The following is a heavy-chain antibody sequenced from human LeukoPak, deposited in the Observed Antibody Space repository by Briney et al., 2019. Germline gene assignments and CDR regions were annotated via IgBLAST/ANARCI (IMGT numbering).Heavy chain of an antibody. CDR2: ISGSGGST. J-gene: IGHJ4*02. V-gene: IGHV3-23*01. CDR3: ASFYDFWSAYGVY. Sequence: GGSLRLSCAASGFTFSSYAMSWVRQAPGKGLEWVSAISGSGGSTYYADSVKGRFTISRDNAKNSLFLQMNSLRAEDTAVYYCASFYDFWSAYGVYWGQGTLVTVSS. D-gene: IGHD3-3*01. CDR1: GFTFSSYA.